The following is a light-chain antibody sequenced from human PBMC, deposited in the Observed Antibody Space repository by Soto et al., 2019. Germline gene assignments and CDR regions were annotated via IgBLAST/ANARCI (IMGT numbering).Light chain of an antibody. CDR1: QSVNNNY. V-gene: IGKV3-20*01. CDR3: QQYGSSQYT. CDR2: GAS. Sequence: EIVLTQSPGTLSLSPGERATLSCRASQSVNNNYLAWYQQKPGQAPRLLIYGASSRATGIPDRFSGSGSGTDFTFTISRLEPEDFALYYCQQYGSSQYTFGQGTKLEIK. J-gene: IGKJ2*01.